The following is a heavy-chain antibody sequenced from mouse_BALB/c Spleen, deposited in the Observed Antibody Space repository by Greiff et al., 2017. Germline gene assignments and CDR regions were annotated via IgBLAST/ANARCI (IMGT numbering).Heavy chain of an antibody. CDR2: IWSGGST. V-gene: IGHV2-2*02. CDR3: ARDYRYDVWYFDV. J-gene: IGHJ1*01. D-gene: IGHD2-14*01. CDR1: GFSLTSYG. Sequence: VQRVESGPGLVQPSQSLSITCTVSGFSLTSYGVHWVRQSPGKGLEWLGVIWSGGSTDYNAAFISRLSISKDNSKSQVFFKMNSLQANDTAIYYCARDYRYDVWYFDVWGAGTTVTVSS.